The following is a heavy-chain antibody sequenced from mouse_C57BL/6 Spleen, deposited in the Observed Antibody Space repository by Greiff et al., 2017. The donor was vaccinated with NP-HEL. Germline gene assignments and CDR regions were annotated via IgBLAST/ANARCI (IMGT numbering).Heavy chain of an antibody. V-gene: IGHV14-4*01. Sequence: EVQLQQSGAELVRPGASVKLSCTASGFNIKDDYMHWVKQRPEQGLEWIGWIDPENGDTEYASKFQGKATITADTSSNTAYLQLSSLTSEDTAVYYCTTRAYYSNSAWFAYWGQGTLVTVSA. CDR3: TTRAYYSNSAWFAY. CDR2: IDPENGDT. J-gene: IGHJ3*01. CDR1: GFNIKDDY. D-gene: IGHD2-5*01.